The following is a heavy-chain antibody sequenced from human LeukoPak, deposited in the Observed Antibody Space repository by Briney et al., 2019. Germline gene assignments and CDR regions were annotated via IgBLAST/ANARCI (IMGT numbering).Heavy chain of an antibody. D-gene: IGHD3-3*01. V-gene: IGHV3-74*01. CDR3: ARAERRGYDFWSGYYLPDY. CDR1: AFTFSSYW. CDR2: TNSDGSST. Sequence: GGSLRLSCAASAFTFSSYWMHWVRQAPGKGLVWVSRTNSDGSSTRYADSVKGRFTISRDNAKNTLFLQMNSLRAEDTAVYYCARAERRGYDFWSGYYLPDYWGQGTLVTVSS. J-gene: IGHJ4*02.